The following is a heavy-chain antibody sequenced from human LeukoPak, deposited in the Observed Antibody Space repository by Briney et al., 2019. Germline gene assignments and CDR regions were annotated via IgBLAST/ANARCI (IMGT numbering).Heavy chain of an antibody. V-gene: IGHV3-7*01. J-gene: IGHJ4*02. Sequence: PGGSLRLSCAASGFTFSIYWMSWVRQAPGKGLEWVANIKQDGSEKYYVDSVKGRFTISRDNAKNSLYLQMNSLRAEDTAVYYCFSGTFDYWGQGTLVTVSS. D-gene: IGHD6-13*01. CDR1: GFTFSIYW. CDR2: IKQDGSEK. CDR3: FSGTFDY.